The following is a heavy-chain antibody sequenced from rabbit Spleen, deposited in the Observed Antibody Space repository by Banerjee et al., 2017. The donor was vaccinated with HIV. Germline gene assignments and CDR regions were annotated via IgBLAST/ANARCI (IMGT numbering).Heavy chain of an antibody. J-gene: IGHJ4*01. V-gene: IGHV1S40*01. CDR3: ARDLGAWNSGSYAFNL. Sequence: QSLEESGGGLVQPEGSLKLTCTASGLSFSSTYYMCWVRQAPGKGLEWIGCIATGSSGFTYYASWAKGRFTCSKASSTTVTLQMTSLTAADTATYFCARDLGAWNSGSYAFNLWGQGTLVTVS. D-gene: IGHD1-1*01. CDR1: GLSFSSTYY. CDR2: IATGSSGFT.